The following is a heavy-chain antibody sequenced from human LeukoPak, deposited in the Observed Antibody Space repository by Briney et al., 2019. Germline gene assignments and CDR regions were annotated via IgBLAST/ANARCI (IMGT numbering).Heavy chain of an antibody. Sequence: PSETLSLTCAVSGGSISSSNWWSWVRQPPGKGLEWIGEIYHSGSTNHNPSLKSRVTISVDKSKNQFSLKLSSVTAADTAVYYCARVVTMVRGVIIFAFDIWGQGTMVTVSS. CDR1: GGSISSSNW. D-gene: IGHD3-10*01. V-gene: IGHV4-4*02. J-gene: IGHJ3*02. CDR2: IYHSGST. CDR3: ARVVTMVRGVIIFAFDI.